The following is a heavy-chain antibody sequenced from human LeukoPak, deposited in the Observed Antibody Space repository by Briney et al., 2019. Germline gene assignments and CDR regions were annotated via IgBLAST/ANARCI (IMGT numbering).Heavy chain of an antibody. CDR2: ISGSTRTI. D-gene: IGHD3-10*01. CDR3: ARVSGLGMNEYYQH. Sequence: GGSLRLSCAASGFTFSRYGVNWVRQAPGKGLEWVSYISGSTRTIYDADSVKGRFTISRDNAKNSLYLQMNSLRDEDTAVYYCARVSGLGMNEYYQHWGQGTLVTVAS. CDR1: GFTFSRYG. J-gene: IGHJ1*01. V-gene: IGHV3-48*02.